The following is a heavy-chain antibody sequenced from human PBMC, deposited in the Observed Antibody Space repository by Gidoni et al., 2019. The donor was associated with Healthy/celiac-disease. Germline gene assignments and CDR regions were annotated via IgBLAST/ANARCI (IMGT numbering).Heavy chain of an antibody. CDR1: AFTFSSSA. CDR3: AKDKSLTMLVVVLTRGFYFDY. V-gene: IGHV3-23*01. D-gene: IGHD3-22*01. CDR2: ISGSGGRT. Sequence: EVQLLESGGGLVQPGGSLRLSCAASAFTFSSSALSLVRQAPGKGLEWVAAISGSGGRTYYADSVKGRFTISRDNSKNTLYLQMNSLRAEDTAVYYCAKDKSLTMLVVVLTRGFYFDYWGQGTLVTVSS. J-gene: IGHJ4*02.